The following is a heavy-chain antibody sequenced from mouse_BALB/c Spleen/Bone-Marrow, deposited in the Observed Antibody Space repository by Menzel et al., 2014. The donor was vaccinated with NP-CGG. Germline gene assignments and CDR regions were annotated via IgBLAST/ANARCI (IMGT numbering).Heavy chain of an antibody. Sequence: DVKLKESGAELVKPGASVKLSCTASGFNIKDTYMHWVKQRPEQGLEWIGRIDPANGNTKYDPKFQGKATITADTSSNTAYLQLSSLTSEDTAVYCCARGRGNRGGFAYWGQGTPVTVS. CDR1: GFNIKDTY. V-gene: IGHV14-3*02. J-gene: IGHJ3*01. CDR3: ARGRGNRGGFAY. CDR2: IDPANGNT.